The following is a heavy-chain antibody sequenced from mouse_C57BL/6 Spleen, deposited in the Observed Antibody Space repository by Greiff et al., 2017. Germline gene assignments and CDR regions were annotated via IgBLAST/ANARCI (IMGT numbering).Heavy chain of an antibody. CDR1: GYTFTDYE. V-gene: IGHV1-15*01. CDR2: IDPETGGT. D-gene: IGHD2-12*01. CDR3: TRGGYSEASDY. J-gene: IGHJ4*01. Sequence: QVQLKASGAELVRPGASVTLSCKASGYTFTDYEMHWVKQTPVHGLEWIGAIDPETGGTANNQKFKGQAILTADTSSSTAYMDLRSLTSKDSSVYYCTRGGYSEASDYWGQGTSVTVSS.